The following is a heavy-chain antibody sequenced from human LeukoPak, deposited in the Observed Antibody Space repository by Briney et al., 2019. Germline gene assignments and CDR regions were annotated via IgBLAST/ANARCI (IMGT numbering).Heavy chain of an antibody. J-gene: IGHJ4*02. V-gene: IGHV3-74*01. CDR3: ARDNSVSSSWYDFDY. CDR2: INSDGSST. Sequence: PGGSLRLSCAASGFTFSSYWMHWVRQAPGKGLVWVSRINSDGSSTSYADSVKGRFTISRGNAKNTLYLQMNSLRAEDTAVYYCARDNSVSSSWYDFDYWGQGTLVTVSS. CDR1: GFTFSSYW. D-gene: IGHD6-13*01.